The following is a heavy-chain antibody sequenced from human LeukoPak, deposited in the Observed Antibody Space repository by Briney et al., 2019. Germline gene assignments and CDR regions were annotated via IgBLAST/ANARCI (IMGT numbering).Heavy chain of an antibody. J-gene: IGHJ4*02. CDR3: ARVRVTVTTLDY. D-gene: IGHD4-17*01. V-gene: IGHV3-48*03. CDR2: ISSSGSTM. Sequence: GGSLRLSCAASGFTFSSYEVNWVRQAPGKGLEWVSYISSSGSTMYYADSVKGRFTVSRDNAKNSLFLRMNSLRAEDTAVYYCARVRVTVTTLDYWGQGALVTVSS. CDR1: GFTFSSYE.